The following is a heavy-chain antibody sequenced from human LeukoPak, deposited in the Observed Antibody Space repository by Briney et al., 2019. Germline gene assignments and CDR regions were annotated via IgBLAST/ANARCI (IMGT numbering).Heavy chain of an antibody. J-gene: IGHJ4*02. CDR3: ASSHDSSGND. CDR1: GISFSSYW. D-gene: IGHD3-22*01. Sequence: GGSLRLSCVASGISFSSYWMAWVRQAPGKGLEWVANINYDGTHKFYADSVKGRFTISRDNAKNSLFLEMNSLRADDTAVYFCASSHDSSGNDWGQGTLVTVSS. V-gene: IGHV3-7*01. CDR2: INYDGTHK.